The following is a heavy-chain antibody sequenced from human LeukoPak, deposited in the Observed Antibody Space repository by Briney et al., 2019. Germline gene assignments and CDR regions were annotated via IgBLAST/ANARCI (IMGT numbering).Heavy chain of an antibody. Sequence: GESLKISCKGSGYSFTSYWISWVRQMPGKGLEWMGRIDPSDSYTNYSPSFQGHVTISADKSISTAYLQWSILTASDTANYYCTRVFILTGYYISYYFDIWGQGTLVTVSS. V-gene: IGHV5-10-1*01. CDR1: GYSFTSYW. CDR2: IDPSDSYT. J-gene: IGHJ4*02. CDR3: TRVFILTGYYISYYFDI. D-gene: IGHD3-9*01.